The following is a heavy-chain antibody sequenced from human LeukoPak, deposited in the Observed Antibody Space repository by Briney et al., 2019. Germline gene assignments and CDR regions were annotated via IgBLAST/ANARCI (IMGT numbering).Heavy chain of an antibody. CDR3: ARDRAVTQDWVEFDP. D-gene: IGHD4-17*01. CDR1: GFSVSNYY. V-gene: IGHV3-66*03. J-gene: IGHJ5*02. CDR2: IRDSGET. Sequence: GGSLRLSCAGSGFSVSNYYMSWVRQAPGKGLEWVSLIRDSGETFYADSVKGRFTISRDNTKNTMYLQMNRLRVEDTAVYFCARDRAVTQDWVEFDPWGQGTLVTVSS.